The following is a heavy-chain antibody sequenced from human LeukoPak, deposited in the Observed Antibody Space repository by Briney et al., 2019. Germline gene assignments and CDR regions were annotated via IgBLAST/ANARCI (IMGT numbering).Heavy chain of an antibody. V-gene: IGHV3-23*01. D-gene: IGHD3-22*01. CDR2: ISGSGGST. CDR1: GFTFSSYA. CDR3: AKGTYRSGYCLGDAY. J-gene: IGHJ4*02. Sequence: GGSLRLSCAASGFTFSSYAMSWVRQAPGKGLEWVSAISGSGGSTYYADSVKGRFTISRDNSKNTLYLQMNSLRAEDTAVYYCAKGTYRSGYCLGDAYCGQGTLVTVSS.